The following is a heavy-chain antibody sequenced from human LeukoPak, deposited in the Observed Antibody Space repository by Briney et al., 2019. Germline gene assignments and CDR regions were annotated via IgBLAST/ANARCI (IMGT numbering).Heavy chain of an antibody. J-gene: IGHJ4*02. CDR3: ARGKWEPLDY. Sequence: PGRSLRLSCAASGFTFSSYAMHWVRQAPGKGLEWVAVISYDGSNKYYADSVKGRFTISRDYAKNSLYLQMNSLRAEDTAVYYCARGKWEPLDYWGQGTLVTVSS. CDR1: GFTFSSYA. V-gene: IGHV3-30*04. D-gene: IGHD1-26*01. CDR2: ISYDGSNK.